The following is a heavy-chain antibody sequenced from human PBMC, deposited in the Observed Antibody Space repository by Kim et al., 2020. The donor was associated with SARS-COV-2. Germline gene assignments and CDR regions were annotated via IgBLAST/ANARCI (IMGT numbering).Heavy chain of an antibody. CDR3: ARSRTAVADNYFGY. V-gene: IGHV4-59*01. D-gene: IGHD6-19*01. Sequence: NPSLRCRVTISVDTSKNQFSLKLNSMTAADTAVYYCARSRTAVADNYFGYWGQGTLVTVSS. J-gene: IGHJ4*02.